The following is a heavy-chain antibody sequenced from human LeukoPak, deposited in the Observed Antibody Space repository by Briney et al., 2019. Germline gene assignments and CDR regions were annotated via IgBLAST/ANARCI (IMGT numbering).Heavy chain of an antibody. Sequence: PWETLSLTCTVSGGSISSYYWSWLRQPTGKGLEWLGYIYYSGSTNYNPSLKSRVTISVDTSKNQFSLKLSSVTAADTAVYYCASHVGAAAMALWDKFDYWGQGTLVTVSS. V-gene: IGHV4-59*01. D-gene: IGHD2-2*01. J-gene: IGHJ4*02. CDR1: GGSISSYY. CDR2: IYYSGST. CDR3: ASHVGAAAMALWDKFDY.